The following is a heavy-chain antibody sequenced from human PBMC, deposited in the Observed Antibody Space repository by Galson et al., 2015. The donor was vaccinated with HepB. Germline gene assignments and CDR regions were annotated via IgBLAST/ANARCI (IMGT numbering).Heavy chain of an antibody. J-gene: IGHJ4*02. D-gene: IGHD3-3*01. CDR1: GFTFSSYG. Sequence: SLRLSCAASGFTFSSYGMHWVRQAPGKGLEWVAVISYDGSEKYYGDSVKGRFTISRDNSKSTLYLQMDSLRAEDTAVYYCARPSDVWSTWPDYWGQGTLVTVSS. CDR2: ISYDGSEK. V-gene: IGHV3-30*03. CDR3: ARPSDVWSTWPDY.